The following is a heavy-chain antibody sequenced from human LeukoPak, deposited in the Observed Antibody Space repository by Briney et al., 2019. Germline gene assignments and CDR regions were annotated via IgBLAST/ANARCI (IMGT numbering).Heavy chain of an antibody. CDR1: GGSISSSSYY. CDR3: ASSNPRIAAAGGGFFFGFDY. D-gene: IGHD6-13*01. J-gene: IGHJ4*02. Sequence: SETLSLTCTVSGGSISSSSYYWGWIRQPPGKGLEWIGSIYYSGSTYYHPSLKSRVTISVDTSKNQFSLKLSSVTAAETAVYYCASSNPRIAAAGGGFFFGFDYWGQGTLVTVSS. CDR2: IYYSGST. V-gene: IGHV4-39*01.